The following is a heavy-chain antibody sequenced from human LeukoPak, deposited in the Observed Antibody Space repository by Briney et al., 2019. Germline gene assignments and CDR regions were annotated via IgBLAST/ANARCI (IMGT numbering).Heavy chain of an antibody. J-gene: IGHJ5*02. CDR1: GYTFTGYY. Sequence: ASVKVSCKASGYTFTGYYMHWVRQAPGQGLEWMGWINPNSGGTNYAQKFQGRVTMTRDTSISTAYMELRRLRSDDTAVYYCARVGYYDILTGYTFDPWGQGTLVTVSS. CDR2: INPNSGGT. CDR3: ARVGYYDILTGYTFDP. V-gene: IGHV1-2*02. D-gene: IGHD3-9*01.